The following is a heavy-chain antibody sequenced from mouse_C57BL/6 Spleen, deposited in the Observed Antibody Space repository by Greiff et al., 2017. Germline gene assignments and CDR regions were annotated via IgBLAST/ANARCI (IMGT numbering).Heavy chain of an antibody. CDR3: ARRSYDGYHTYYVDY. J-gene: IGHJ2*01. Sequence: QVQLQQPGAELVMPGASVKLSCKASGYTFTSYWMHWVKQRPGQGLEWIGEIDPSDSYTNYNQKFKGKSTLTVDKSSSTAYMQLSSLTSEDSAVYYCARRSYDGYHTYYVDYWGQGTTLTVSS. D-gene: IGHD2-3*01. CDR1: GYTFTSYW. CDR2: IDPSDSYT. V-gene: IGHV1-69*01.